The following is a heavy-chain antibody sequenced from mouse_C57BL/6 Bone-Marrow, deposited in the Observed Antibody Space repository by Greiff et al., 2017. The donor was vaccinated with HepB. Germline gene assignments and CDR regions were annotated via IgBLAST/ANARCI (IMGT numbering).Heavy chain of an antibody. D-gene: IGHD2-3*01. CDR3: ARGGGWLLRVFYYYAMDY. J-gene: IGHJ4*01. V-gene: IGHV1-55*01. CDR1: GYTFTSYW. CDR2: IYPGSGST. Sequence: QVQLQQSGAELVKPGASVKMSCKASGYTFTSYWITWVKQRPGQGLEWIGDIYPGSGSTNYNEKFKSKATLTVDTSSSTAYMQLSSLTSEDSAVYYCARGGGWLLRVFYYYAMDYWGQGTSVTVSS.